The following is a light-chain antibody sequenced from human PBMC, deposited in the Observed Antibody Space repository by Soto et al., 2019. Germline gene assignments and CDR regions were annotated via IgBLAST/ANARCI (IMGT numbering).Light chain of an antibody. CDR1: QSLNARY. V-gene: IGKV3D-15*01. J-gene: IGKJ5*01. CDR3: QQYNNWPPIT. Sequence: EIVLTQSPRTLSLSPGGRATPSSRASQSLNARYLAWYQVKPRQAPRLLFYGASSRATGIPARFSGSGSGTEFTLTTSSLQSEDFAVYYCQQYNNWPPITFGQGTRLDIK. CDR2: GAS.